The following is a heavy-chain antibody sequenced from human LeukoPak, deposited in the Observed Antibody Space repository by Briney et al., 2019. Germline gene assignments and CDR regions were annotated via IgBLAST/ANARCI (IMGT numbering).Heavy chain of an antibody. D-gene: IGHD1-26*01. CDR1: GYTFNKYS. J-gene: IGHJ4*02. CDR3: AREFVGATDGFDY. CDR2: INPNSGGT. V-gene: IGHV1-2*02. Sequence: ASVKVSCKASGYTFNKYSISWVRQSPGQGLEWMGWINPNSGGTNYAQKFQGRVTMTRDTSISTAYMELSSLRSEDTAVYYCAREFVGATDGFDYWGQGTLVTVSS.